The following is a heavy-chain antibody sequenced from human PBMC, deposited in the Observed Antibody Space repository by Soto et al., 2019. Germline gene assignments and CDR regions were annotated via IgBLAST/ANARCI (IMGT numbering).Heavy chain of an antibody. V-gene: IGHV1-18*01. CDR2: IRAYNGNT. D-gene: IGHD5-12*01. J-gene: IGHJ6*02. Sequence: APVKLSWKASGYTNTRYRISRVSQTQKKGLEWMGWIRAYNGNTNYAQKLQGRVTMKTDTSTSTAYMELRSLRSDVTAGNYSWFSVGEVLRVNGYVLDFWVQGTTVTVSS. CDR1: GYTNTRYR. CDR3: WFSVGEVLRVNGYVLDF.